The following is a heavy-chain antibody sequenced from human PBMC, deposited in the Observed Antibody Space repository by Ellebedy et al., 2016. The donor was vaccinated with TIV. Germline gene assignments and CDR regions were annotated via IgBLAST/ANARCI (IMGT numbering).Heavy chain of an antibody. J-gene: IGHJ6*02. CDR3: AGKIAGYYYGLDV. CDR1: GGSITSYY. CDR2: THYSGST. V-gene: IGHV4-59*08. Sequence: MPSETLSLTCTVSGGSITSYYWDWIRPPPGKGLEWIGYTHYSGSTYYNPSLKSRVTIPINTSRNQFSLRLTSVTAADPAVYFCAGKIAGYYYGLDVWGQGTTVTVSS.